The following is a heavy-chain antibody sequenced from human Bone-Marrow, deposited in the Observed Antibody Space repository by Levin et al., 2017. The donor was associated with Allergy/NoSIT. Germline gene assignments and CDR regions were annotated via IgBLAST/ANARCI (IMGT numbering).Heavy chain of an antibody. J-gene: IGHJ4*02. Sequence: GGSLRLSCAASGFTFINAWMSWVRQAPGKGLQWVGRIKSKTGGGTTDYAAPVKGRFTISRDDSKNTVFLQMNSLQSEDTAVYYCSTYTYGYFVYWGQGTLVTVSS. CDR2: IKSKTGGGTT. V-gene: IGHV3-15*01. CDR3: STYTYGYFVY. CDR1: GFTFINAW. D-gene: IGHD5-18*01.